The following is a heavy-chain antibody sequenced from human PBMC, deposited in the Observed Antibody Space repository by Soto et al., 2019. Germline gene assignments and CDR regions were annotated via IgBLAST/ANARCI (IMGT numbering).Heavy chain of an antibody. CDR3: ASLRYRSSSGRLGYFDY. Sequence: EVQLVQSGAEVKKPGESLKISCNGSGYSFTSYWIGWVRQMPGKGLEWMGIIYPGDADTRYSPSFQGQVTISADKSISTAYLQWSSLKASDTAMYSCASLRYRSSSGRLGYFDYCGQGTLVTVSS. CDR1: GYSFTSYW. J-gene: IGHJ4*02. V-gene: IGHV5-51*03. D-gene: IGHD6-13*01. CDR2: IYPGDADT.